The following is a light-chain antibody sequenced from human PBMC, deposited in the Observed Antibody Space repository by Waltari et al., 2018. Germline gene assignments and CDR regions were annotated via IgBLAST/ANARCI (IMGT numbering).Light chain of an antibody. CDR2: GAS. CDR1: QSVSSN. V-gene: IGKV3-15*01. CDR3: QQYNNWPRT. J-gene: IGKJ1*01. Sequence: EIVMTQSPATLPVSPGARATLSCRASQSVSSNLAWYQQKPGQAPRPLLYGASTRATGIPARFSGSGSGTEFTLTISSLQSEDFAVYYCQQYNNWPRTFGQGTKVEIK.